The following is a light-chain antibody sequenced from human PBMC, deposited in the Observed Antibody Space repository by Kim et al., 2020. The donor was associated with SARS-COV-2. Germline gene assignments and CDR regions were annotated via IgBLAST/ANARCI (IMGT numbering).Light chain of an antibody. CDR3: SSYRSSSTWV. CDR1: SSDVGGYNY. J-gene: IGLJ3*02. CDR2: DVS. Sequence: QSITISCTGTSSDVGGYNYVSWYQQHPGKAPKLMIYDVSNRPSGVSNRFSGSKSGNTASLTISGLQAEDEADYYCSSYRSSSTWVFGGGTQLTVL. V-gene: IGLV2-14*03.